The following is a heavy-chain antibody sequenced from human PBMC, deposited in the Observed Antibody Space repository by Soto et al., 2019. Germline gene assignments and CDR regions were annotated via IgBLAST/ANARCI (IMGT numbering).Heavy chain of an antibody. J-gene: IGHJ6*02. CDR2: ISSSSSYT. Sequence: GGSLRLSCAVCGFCLCGYYMSWFRQAPGKGLERVSYISSSSSYTNYADSVKGRFTISRDNSKNTLYLQMNILTAEDTAVYYCAGPLAAAFPYYCFYGMVVWCPGTTVTVFS. CDR1: GFCLCGYY. CDR3: AGPLAAAFPYYCFYGMVV. V-gene: IGHV3-11*06. D-gene: IGHD2-15*01.